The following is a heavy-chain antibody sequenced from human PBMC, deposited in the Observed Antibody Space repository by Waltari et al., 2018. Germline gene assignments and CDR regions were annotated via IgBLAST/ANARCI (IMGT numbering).Heavy chain of an antibody. CDR2: IYYSGST. CDR1: GGSISSSSSY. D-gene: IGHD3-22*01. Sequence: QLQLQESGPGLVKPSETLSLTCTVSGGSISSSSSYWGWIRQPPGKGLEWIGGIYYSGSTYYNPSLKSRVTISVDTSKNQFSLKLSSVTAADTAVYYCAMSMREIVVVISSFDYWGQGTLVTVSS. V-gene: IGHV4-39*01. J-gene: IGHJ4*02. CDR3: AMSMREIVVVISSFDY.